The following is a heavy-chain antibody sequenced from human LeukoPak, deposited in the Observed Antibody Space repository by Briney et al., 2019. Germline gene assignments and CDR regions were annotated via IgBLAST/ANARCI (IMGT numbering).Heavy chain of an antibody. CDR2: IYSDGST. CDR1: GFTVTNNY. CDR3: AKDLTNGWGTFDY. Sequence: GGSLRLSCAASGFTVTNNYMNWVRQAPGKGLEWVSVIYSDGSTFYSDSVKGRFTISRHNSKNIVYLQMNSLRTEDTAVYYCAKDLTNGWGTFDYWGQGTLVTVSS. V-gene: IGHV3-53*04. D-gene: IGHD3-16*01. J-gene: IGHJ4*02.